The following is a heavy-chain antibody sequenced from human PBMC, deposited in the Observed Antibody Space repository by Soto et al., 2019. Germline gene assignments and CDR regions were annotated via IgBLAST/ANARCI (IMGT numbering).Heavy chain of an antibody. D-gene: IGHD6-19*01. CDR3: AKDVTGGAVAGTVIPWYFDH. CDR1: GFSLGSYG. CDR2: IGFDGKNE. Sequence: PGGSLRLSCDVSGFSLGSYGMHWVRQAPGKGLEWVAVIGFDGKNENYGDSVKGRFTVSRDNSRNTLYLQMNSLRAEDTAMYYCAKDVTGGAVAGTVIPWYFDHWGQGTLVTVSS. J-gene: IGHJ4*02. V-gene: IGHV3-30*02.